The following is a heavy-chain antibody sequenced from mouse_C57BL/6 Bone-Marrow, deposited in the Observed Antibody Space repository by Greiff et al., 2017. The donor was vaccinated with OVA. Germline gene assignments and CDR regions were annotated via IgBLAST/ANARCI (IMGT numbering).Heavy chain of an antibody. CDR1: GYTFTSYW. CDR3: TRERGNWDVRYFDV. CDR2: IYPGNSDT. V-gene: IGHV1-5*01. D-gene: IGHD4-1*01. Sequence: EVQLQQSGTVLARPGASVKMSCKTSGYTFTSYWMHWVKQRPGQGLEWIGAIYPGNSDTSYNQKFKGKAKLTAVTSASTAYMELSSLTNEDSAVYYCTRERGNWDVRYFDVWGTGTTVTVSS. J-gene: IGHJ1*03.